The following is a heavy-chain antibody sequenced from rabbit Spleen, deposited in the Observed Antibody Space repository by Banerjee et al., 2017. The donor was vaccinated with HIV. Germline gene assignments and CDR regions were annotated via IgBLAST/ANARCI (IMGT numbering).Heavy chain of an antibody. D-gene: IGHD8-1*01. CDR1: GFDFSNDYY. CDR2: SSARSGST. J-gene: IGHJ3*01. V-gene: IGHV1S45*01. CDR3: ARDGVGGSYFAL. Sequence: QEQLVESGGGLVQPEGSLTLTCTASGFDFSNDYYMCWVRQAPGKGLEWIACSSARSGSTYYASWAKGRFTISKTSSTTVTLQMTSLTAADTATYFCARDGVGGSYFALWGQGTLVTVS.